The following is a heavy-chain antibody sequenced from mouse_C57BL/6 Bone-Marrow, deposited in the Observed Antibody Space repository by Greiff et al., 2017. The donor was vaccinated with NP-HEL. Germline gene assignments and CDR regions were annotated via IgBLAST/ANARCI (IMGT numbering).Heavy chain of an antibody. J-gene: IGHJ3*01. CDR3: ARQGYGYGGFAY. CDR1: GYAFTNYL. Sequence: QVQLQQSGAELVRPGTSVKVSCKASGYAFTNYLIEWVKQRPGQGLEWIGVINPGSGGTNYNEKFKGKATLTADKSSSTAYMQLSSLTSEDSAVYFCARQGYGYGGFAYWGQGTLVTVSA. V-gene: IGHV1-54*01. CDR2: INPGSGGT. D-gene: IGHD2-2*01.